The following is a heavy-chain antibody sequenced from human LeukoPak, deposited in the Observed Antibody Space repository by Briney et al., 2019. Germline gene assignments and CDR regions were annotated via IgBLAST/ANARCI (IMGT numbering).Heavy chain of an antibody. CDR2: MNPNSGNT. Sequence: GASVKVSCKASGYTFTSYDINWVRQATGQGLEWMGWMNPNSGNTGYAQKFQGRVTMTRNTSISTAYMELSSLRSEDTAVYYCARGTYYCSSTSCYHYYYMDVWGKGTTVTVSS. D-gene: IGHD2-2*01. CDR1: GYTFTSYD. V-gene: IGHV1-8*01. J-gene: IGHJ6*03. CDR3: ARGTYYCSSTSCYHYYYMDV.